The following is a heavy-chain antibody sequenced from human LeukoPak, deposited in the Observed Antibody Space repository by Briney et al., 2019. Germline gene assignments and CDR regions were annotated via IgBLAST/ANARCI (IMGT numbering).Heavy chain of an antibody. D-gene: IGHD3-10*01. Sequence: ASVEVSCKASGYTFTTYYIHWVRQATGQGLEWMGIINPSGGSTSYAQKFQGRVTMTRDTSTSTVYMELSSLRSEDTAVYYCASYGSGTYYFDYWGQGTLVTVSS. V-gene: IGHV1-46*01. CDR2: INPSGGST. J-gene: IGHJ4*02. CDR1: GYTFTTYY. CDR3: ASYGSGTYYFDY.